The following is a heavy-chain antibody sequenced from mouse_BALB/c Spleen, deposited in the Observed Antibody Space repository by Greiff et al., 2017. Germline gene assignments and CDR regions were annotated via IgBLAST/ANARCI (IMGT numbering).Heavy chain of an antibody. D-gene: IGHD1-1*01. V-gene: IGHV14-4*02. J-gene: IGHJ3*01. CDR1: GFNIKDYY. Sequence: EVQLQQSGAELVRSGASVKLSCTASGFNIKDYYMHWVKQRPEQGLEWIGWIDPENGDTEYAPKFQGKATMTADTSSNTAYLQLSSLTSEDTAVYYWYAGVGVAYWGQGTLVTVSA. CDR3: YAGVGVAY. CDR2: IDPENGDT.